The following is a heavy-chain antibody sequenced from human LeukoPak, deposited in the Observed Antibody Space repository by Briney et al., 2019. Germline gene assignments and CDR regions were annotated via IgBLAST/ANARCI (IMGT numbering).Heavy chain of an antibody. CDR1: GGSISSSNYH. D-gene: IGHD4-17*01. V-gene: IGHV4-39*07. J-gene: IGHJ4*02. Sequence: SETLSLTCTVSGGSISSSNYHWGWIRQPPGKGLEWIGSIYYSGNTYYNPSLKSRVTISVDMSKNQISLKLSSVTAADTAVYYCARGGGGDPYYFDYWGQGTLVTVSS. CDR2: IYYSGNT. CDR3: ARGGGGDPYYFDY.